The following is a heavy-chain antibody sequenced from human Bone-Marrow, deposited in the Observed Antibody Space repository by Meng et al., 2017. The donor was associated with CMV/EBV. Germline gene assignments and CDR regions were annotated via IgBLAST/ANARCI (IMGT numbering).Heavy chain of an antibody. CDR1: GGSISSYY. Sequence: SETLSLTCTVSGGSISSYYWSWIRQPPGKGLEWIGYSYFSGSTNYNPSLKSRITISVDTSKNQFSLKLSSVTAADTAVYYCARQWADGDAYYYGMDVWGQGTTVTVSS. CDR3: ARQWADGDAYYYGMDV. J-gene: IGHJ6*02. CDR2: SYFSGST. D-gene: IGHD5-24*01. V-gene: IGHV4-59*08.